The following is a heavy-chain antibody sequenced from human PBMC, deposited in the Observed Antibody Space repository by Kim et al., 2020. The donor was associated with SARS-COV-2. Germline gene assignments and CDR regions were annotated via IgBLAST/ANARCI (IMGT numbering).Heavy chain of an antibody. D-gene: IGHD3-10*01. CDR3: ARDRGILSWFDA. J-gene: IGHJ5*02. Sequence: SETLSLTCSVSGGSIRSDGYYWNWIRQHPGKGLEWIGNIYYSGSTNYNPSLKSRVTISLETSKNEFSLRLTSVTVADTAVYYCARDRGILSWFDAWGRGSLVTVSS. CDR2: IYYSGST. CDR1: GGSIRSDGYY. V-gene: IGHV4-31*03.